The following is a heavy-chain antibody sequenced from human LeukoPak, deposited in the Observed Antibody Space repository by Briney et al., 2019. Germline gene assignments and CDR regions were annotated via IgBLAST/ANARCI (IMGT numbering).Heavy chain of an antibody. D-gene: IGHD6-13*01. Sequence: SVKVSCKASGGTFSSYAISWVRQAPGQGLEWMGEIIPIFGTANYAQKFQGRVTITTDESTSTAYMELSSLRSEDTAVYYCARARGIAAAGRVGYYYYMDVWGKGTTVTVSS. J-gene: IGHJ6*03. CDR3: ARARGIAAAGRVGYYYYMDV. V-gene: IGHV1-69*05. CDR1: GGTFSSYA. CDR2: IIPIFGTA.